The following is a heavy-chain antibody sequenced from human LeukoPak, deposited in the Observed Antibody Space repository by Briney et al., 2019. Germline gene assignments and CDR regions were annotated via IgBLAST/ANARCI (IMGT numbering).Heavy chain of an antibody. Sequence: SVKVSCKASGGTFSSYAISWVRQTPGQGLEWMGGIIPIFGTANYAQKFQGRVTITADESTSTAYMELSSLRSEDTAVYYCARTSDCSSTSCYPNFDYWGQGTLVTVSS. CDR1: GGTFSSYA. D-gene: IGHD2-2*01. V-gene: IGHV1-69*13. CDR2: IIPIFGTA. J-gene: IGHJ4*02. CDR3: ARTSDCSSTSCYPNFDY.